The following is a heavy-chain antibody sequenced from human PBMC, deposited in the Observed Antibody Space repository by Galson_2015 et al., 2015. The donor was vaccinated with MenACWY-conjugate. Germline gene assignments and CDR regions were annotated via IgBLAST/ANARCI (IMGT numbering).Heavy chain of an antibody. CDR2: ISGSGGST. V-gene: IGHV3-23*01. CDR3: AKDLDDCGGDCYPTYYYYGMDV. CDR1: GFTFSSYA. J-gene: IGHJ6*02. Sequence: SLRLSCAASGFTFSSYAMSWARQAPGKGLEWVSAISGSGGSTYYADSVKGRFTISRDNSKNTLYLQMNSLRAEDTAVYYCAKDLDDCGGDCYPTYYYYGMDVWGQGTTVTVSS. D-gene: IGHD2-21*02.